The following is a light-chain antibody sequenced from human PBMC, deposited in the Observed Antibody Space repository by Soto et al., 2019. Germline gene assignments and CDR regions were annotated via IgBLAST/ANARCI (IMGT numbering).Light chain of an antibody. CDR2: DVI. CDR1: ISDVGGYNS. V-gene: IGLV2-11*01. CDR3: CSYVGSYSYV. Sequence: QSALTHPRSVSRSPGQSFTVSFIGTISDVGGYNSVSCYQEHPGKATKLMIYDVIKRPSGVPDRFSGSKSGNKASLTISGLLAEDEADYYCCSYVGSYSYVFGTGTKVTVL. J-gene: IGLJ1*01.